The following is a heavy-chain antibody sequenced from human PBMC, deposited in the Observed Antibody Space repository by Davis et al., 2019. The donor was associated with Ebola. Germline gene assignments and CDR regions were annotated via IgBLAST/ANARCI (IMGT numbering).Heavy chain of an antibody. CDR3: ARSGLGYCSSTSCYQRLFYYYYGMDV. CDR1: GFTFSSYG. Sequence: GESLKISCAASGFTFSSYGMHWVRQAPGKGLEWVAVIWYDGSNKYYADSVKGRFTISRDNAKNSLYLQMNSLRDEDTAVYYCARSGLGYCSSTSCYQRLFYYYYGMDVWGKGTTVTVSS. CDR2: IWYDGSNK. J-gene: IGHJ6*04. D-gene: IGHD2-2*01. V-gene: IGHV3-33*01.